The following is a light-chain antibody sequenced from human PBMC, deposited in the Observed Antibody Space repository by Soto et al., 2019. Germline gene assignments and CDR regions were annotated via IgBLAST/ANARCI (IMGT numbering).Light chain of an antibody. J-gene: IGLJ1*01. CDR1: SSNIGNNY. Sequence: QSVLTQPPSVSAAPGQKVTISCSGSSSNIGNNYVSWYQQLPGTAPKLLIYDNNKRPSGIPDRFSGSKSGTSATLGNTGLQTGDEADYYCGTWDSSLSAPGVFGTGTKLTVL. CDR2: DNN. V-gene: IGLV1-51*01. CDR3: GTWDSSLSAPGV.